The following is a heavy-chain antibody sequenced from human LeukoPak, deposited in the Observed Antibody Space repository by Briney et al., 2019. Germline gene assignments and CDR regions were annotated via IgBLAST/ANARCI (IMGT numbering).Heavy chain of an antibody. D-gene: IGHD1-14*01. CDR1: GRSISSYY. V-gene: IGHV4-59*01. J-gene: IGHJ5*02. CDR3: ARGINWFDP. Sequence: PSETLSLTCTVSGRSISSYYWSWIRQPPGKGLEWIGYIYYSGSTNYNPSLKSRVTISVDTSKNQFSLKLSSVTAADTAVYYCARGINWFDPWGQGTLVTVSS. CDR2: IYYSGST.